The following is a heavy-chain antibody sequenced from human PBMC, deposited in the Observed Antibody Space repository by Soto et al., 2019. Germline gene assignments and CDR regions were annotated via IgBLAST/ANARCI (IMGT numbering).Heavy chain of an antibody. CDR1: GFTFSSYA. CDR3: AKDRIVGATSSPQYFDY. V-gene: IGHV3-23*01. D-gene: IGHD1-26*01. Sequence: PGGSLRLSCAASGFTFSSYAMSWVRQAPGKGLEWVSAISGSGGSTYYADSVKGRFTISRDNSKNTLYLQMNSLRAEDTAVYDCAKDRIVGATSSPQYFDYWGQGTLVTVSS. J-gene: IGHJ4*02. CDR2: ISGSGGST.